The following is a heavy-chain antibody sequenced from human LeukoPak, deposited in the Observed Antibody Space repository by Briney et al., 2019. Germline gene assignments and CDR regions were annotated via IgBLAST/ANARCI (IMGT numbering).Heavy chain of an antibody. J-gene: IGHJ4*02. V-gene: IGHV7-4-1*02. CDR1: GYIFTSHY. D-gene: IGHD2-15*01. Sequence: GASVKVSCKASGYIFTSHYMHWVRQAPGQGLEWMGWINTNTGNPTYAQGFTGRFVFSLDTSVSTAYLQISSLKAEDTAVYYCAILVVVAASGYWGQGTLVTVSS. CDR3: AILVVVAASGY. CDR2: INTNTGNP.